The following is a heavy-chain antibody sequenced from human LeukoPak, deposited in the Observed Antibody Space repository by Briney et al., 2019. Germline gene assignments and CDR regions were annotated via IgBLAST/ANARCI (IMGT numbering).Heavy chain of an antibody. D-gene: IGHD3-16*01. CDR3: ARRPSWGTTSRWYYFDY. CDR2: IYPGDSDT. V-gene: IGHV5-51*01. Sequence: HGESLKISCKGSGYSFTSYWIGWVRQMPGKGLEWMGIIYPGDSDTRYSPSFQGQVTISADKSISTAYLQWSSLKASDTAMYYCARRPSWGTTSRWYYFDYWGQGTLVTVSS. CDR1: GYSFTSYW. J-gene: IGHJ4*02.